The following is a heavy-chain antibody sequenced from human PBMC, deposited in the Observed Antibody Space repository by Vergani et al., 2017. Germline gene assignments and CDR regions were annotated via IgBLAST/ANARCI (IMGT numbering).Heavy chain of an antibody. CDR1: GGSISSGGYY. CDR2: IYYSGST. D-gene: IGHD4-23*01. CDR3: ARDADGGNSRDAFDI. Sequence: QVQLQESGPGLVKPSQTLSLTCTVSGGSISSGGYYWSWIRQHPGKGLEWIGYIYYSGSTYYNPSLKSRVTISVDTSKNQFSLKLSSVTAADTAVYYCARDADGGNSRDAFDIWGQGTMVTVSS. V-gene: IGHV4-31*03. J-gene: IGHJ3*02.